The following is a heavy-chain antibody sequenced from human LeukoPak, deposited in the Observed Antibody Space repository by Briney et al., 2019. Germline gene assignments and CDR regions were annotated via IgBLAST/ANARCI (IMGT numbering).Heavy chain of an antibody. J-gene: IGHJ3*02. V-gene: IGHV3-7*01. D-gene: IGHD1-26*01. CDR3: ASLCSGSYPDAFDI. CDR1: GFTFSSYW. CDR2: IKQDESEK. Sequence: PGGSLRLSCAASGFTFSSYWMSWVRQAPGKGLEWVANIKQDESEKYYVDSVKGRFTISRDNAKNSLYLQMNSLRAEDTAVYYCASLCSGSYPDAFDIWGQGTMVTVSS.